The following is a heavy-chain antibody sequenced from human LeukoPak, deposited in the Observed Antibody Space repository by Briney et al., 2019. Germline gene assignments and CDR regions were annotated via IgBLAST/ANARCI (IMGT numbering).Heavy chain of an antibody. V-gene: IGHV1-8*01. CDR3: ARGAAAAGTYVH. J-gene: IGHJ4*02. D-gene: IGHD6-13*01. CDR2: MNPNSGNT. CDR1: GYTFTSYD. Sequence: ASVKVSCKASGYTFTSYDINWVRQAPGQGLEWMGWMNPNSGNTGYAQKFQGRVTMTSNTSISTAYMELSSLRSEDTAVYYCARGAAAAGTYVHWGQGTLVTVSS.